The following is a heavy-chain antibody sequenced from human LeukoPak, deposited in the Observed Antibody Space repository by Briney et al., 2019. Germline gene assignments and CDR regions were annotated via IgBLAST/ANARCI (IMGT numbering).Heavy chain of an antibody. CDR3: ARDLGPSRAAAGSAGY. D-gene: IGHD6-13*01. V-gene: IGHV1-18*01. J-gene: IGHJ4*02. CDR2: MSDYNGKT. Sequence: ASVKASCTASRYTSTNYGINGVRQAPAQGLEWMGWMSDYNGKTNYAQKLQGRVTMTTDTSTSTAYMELRSLRSDDTAVYYCARDLGPSRAAAGSAGYWGQGTLVTVSS. CDR1: RYTSTNYG.